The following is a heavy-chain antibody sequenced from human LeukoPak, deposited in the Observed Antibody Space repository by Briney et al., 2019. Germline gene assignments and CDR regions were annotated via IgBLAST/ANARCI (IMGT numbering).Heavy chain of an antibody. CDR1: GFTFSSNY. CDR3: ARDQGYGGKALDY. J-gene: IGHJ4*02. V-gene: IGHV3-53*01. D-gene: IGHD4-23*01. CDR2: IYSGGST. Sequence: QPGRSLRLSCAASGFTFSSNYMSWVRQAPGKGLEWVSVIYSGGSTYYADSVKGRFTISRDNSKNTLYLQMNSLRAEDTAVYYCARDQGYGGKALDYWGQGTLVTVSS.